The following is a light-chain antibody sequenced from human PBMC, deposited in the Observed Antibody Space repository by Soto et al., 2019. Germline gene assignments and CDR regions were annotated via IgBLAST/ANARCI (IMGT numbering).Light chain of an antibody. CDR2: GAY. V-gene: IGKV1-39*01. CDR1: QDVRNY. CDR3: QQSYSTLIP. Sequence: IQITQSPSSLSASVGDRVTITCRASQDVRNYVGWYQQTPGKAPKLLIYGAYSLQSGVPSRFSGSGSGTDFTLTISSLQPEDFATYYCQQSYSTLIPFGQGTRLAI. J-gene: IGKJ5*01.